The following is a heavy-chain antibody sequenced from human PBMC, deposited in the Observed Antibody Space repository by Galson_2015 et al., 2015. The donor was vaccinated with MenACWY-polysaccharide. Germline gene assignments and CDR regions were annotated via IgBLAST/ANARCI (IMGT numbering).Heavy chain of an antibody. D-gene: IGHD1-26*01. CDR3: ARGNSGSYRNWFDP. Sequence: SLRLSCAASGFTFSSYSMNWVRQAPGKGLEWVSSISSSSSYIYYADSAKGRFTISRDNAKNSLYLQMNSLRAEDTAVYYCARGNSGSYRNWFDPWGQGTPVTVSS. J-gene: IGHJ5*02. CDR1: GFTFSSYS. CDR2: ISSSSSYI. V-gene: IGHV3-21*01.